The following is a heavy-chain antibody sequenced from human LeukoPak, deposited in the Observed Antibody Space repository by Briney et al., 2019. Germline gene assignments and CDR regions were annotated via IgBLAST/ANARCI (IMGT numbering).Heavy chain of an antibody. CDR1: GYTFTSYG. J-gene: IGHJ6*02. V-gene: IGHV1-18*01. Sequence: GASVKVSCKASGYTFTSYGISWVRQAPGQGLEWMGWISAYNGNTNYAQKLQGRVTMTTDTSTSTAYMELRSLRSDDTAVYYCAREYEVRGVIPYYYYGMDVWGQGTTVTVSS. D-gene: IGHD3-10*01. CDR2: ISAYNGNT. CDR3: AREYEVRGVIPYYYYGMDV.